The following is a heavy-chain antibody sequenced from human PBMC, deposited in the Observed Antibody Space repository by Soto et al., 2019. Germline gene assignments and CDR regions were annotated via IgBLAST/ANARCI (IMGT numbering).Heavy chain of an antibody. J-gene: IGHJ4*02. Sequence: GGSLRLSCAASGFSFSSYGMHWVRQAPGKGLEWVAMISYDGSNKYCADSVKGRFTISRDNSKNTLYLQMNSLRAEDTAVYYCAKDKGIVGATPHYWGQGTLVTVSS. V-gene: IGHV3-30*18. CDR1: GFSFSSYG. CDR2: ISYDGSNK. CDR3: AKDKGIVGATPHY. D-gene: IGHD1-26*01.